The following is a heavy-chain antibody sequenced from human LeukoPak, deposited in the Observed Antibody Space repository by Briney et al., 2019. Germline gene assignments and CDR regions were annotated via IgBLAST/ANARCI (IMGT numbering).Heavy chain of an antibody. V-gene: IGHV3-23*05. Sequence: GGSLRLSCAASGFTFSSYAMSWVRQAPGKGLEWVSFIYSGGNTHYSDSVKGRFTISRDNAKNSLYLQMNSLRAEDTAVYYCARATQLEYFDYWAREPWSPSPQ. CDR3: ARATQLEYFDY. CDR2: IYSGGNT. D-gene: IGHD1-1*01. J-gene: IGHJ4*02. CDR1: GFTFSSYA.